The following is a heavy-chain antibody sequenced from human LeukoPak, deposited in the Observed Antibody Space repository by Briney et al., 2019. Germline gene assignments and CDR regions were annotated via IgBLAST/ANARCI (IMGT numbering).Heavy chain of an antibody. J-gene: IGHJ4*02. Sequence: GESLKISCKGSGYTFTTYWIGWVRQMPGKGLEWMGIIYPGNSDTRYSPSFQGQVTISADKSIGTAYLQRSSLKAPDTAMYYCARWGTVARFIVDSWGQGTLVTVSS. CDR1: GYTFTTYW. D-gene: IGHD4-17*01. V-gene: IGHV5-51*01. CDR2: IYPGNSDT. CDR3: ARWGTVARFIVDS.